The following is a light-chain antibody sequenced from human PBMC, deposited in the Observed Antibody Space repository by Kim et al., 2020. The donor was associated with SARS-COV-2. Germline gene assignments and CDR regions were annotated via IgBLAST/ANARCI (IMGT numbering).Light chain of an antibody. CDR2: DVS. CDR3: SSYTSSSTLEVV. V-gene: IGLV2-14*03. J-gene: IGLJ2*01. CDR1: GSDVGGYNY. Sequence: VTISCTGTGSDVGGYNYVSWYQQHPGKAPKLMIYDVSNRPSGVSNRFSGSKSGNTASLTISGLQAEDEADYYCSSYTSSSTLEVVFGGGTQLTVL.